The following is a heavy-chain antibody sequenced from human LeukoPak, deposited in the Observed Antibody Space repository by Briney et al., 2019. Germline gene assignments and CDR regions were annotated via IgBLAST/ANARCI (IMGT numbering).Heavy chain of an antibody. V-gene: IGHV4-39*07. Sequence: SETLSLTCTVSGGSISSSSYYWGWIRQPPGKGLEWIGSIYYSGSTYYNPSLKSRVTISVDTSKNQFSLKLSSVTAADTAVYYCARVRVAVAGIFLTDKLGYYFDYWGQGTLVTVSS. CDR2: IYYSGST. D-gene: IGHD6-19*01. CDR3: ARVRVAVAGIFLTDKLGYYFDY. J-gene: IGHJ4*02. CDR1: GGSISSSSYY.